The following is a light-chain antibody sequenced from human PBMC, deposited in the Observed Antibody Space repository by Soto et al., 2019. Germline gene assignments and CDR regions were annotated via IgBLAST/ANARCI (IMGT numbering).Light chain of an antibody. V-gene: IGKV1-5*03. J-gene: IGKJ2*01. CDR1: QPISSW. Sequence: DIQITQSPSTLSGSVGDRVTITCRAIQPISSWLACYQQKPGKAPKLLIYNASTLKSGVPSRFSGSGSGTEFTLTISSLPPEDFAVYYSHQYDDXPYTCGQGTKV. CDR3: HQYDDXPYT. CDR2: NAS.